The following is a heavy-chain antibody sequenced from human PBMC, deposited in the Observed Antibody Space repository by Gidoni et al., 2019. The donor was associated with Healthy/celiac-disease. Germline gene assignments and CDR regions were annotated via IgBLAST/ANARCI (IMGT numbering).Heavy chain of an antibody. J-gene: IGHJ6*02. V-gene: IGHV1-2*02. D-gene: IGHD6-6*01. CDR3: ARFGSSSFSAYYYYYGMDV. Sequence: QVQLVQSGAEVKKPGASVKVSCKASGYTFTGYYMHWVRQAPGQGLEWMGWINPNSGGTNYAQKFQGRVTMTRDTSISTAYMELSRLRSDETAVYYCARFGSSSFSAYYYYYGMDVWGQGTTVTVSS. CDR1: GYTFTGYY. CDR2: INPNSGGT.